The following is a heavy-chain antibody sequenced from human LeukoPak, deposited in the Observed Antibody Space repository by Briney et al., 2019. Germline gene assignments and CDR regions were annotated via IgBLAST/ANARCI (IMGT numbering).Heavy chain of an antibody. CDR3: AKDGPSSDYDFWSGYYKIYYGMDV. V-gene: IGHV3-30*18. D-gene: IGHD3-3*01. CDR1: GFTFSSYG. CDR2: ISYDGSNK. Sequence: GGSLRLSCAASGFTFSSYGMHWVRQAPGKGLEWVAVISYDGSNKYYADSVKGRFTISRDNSKNTPYLQMNSLRAEDTAVYYCAKDGPSSDYDFWSGYYKIYYGMDVWGQGTTVTVSS. J-gene: IGHJ6*02.